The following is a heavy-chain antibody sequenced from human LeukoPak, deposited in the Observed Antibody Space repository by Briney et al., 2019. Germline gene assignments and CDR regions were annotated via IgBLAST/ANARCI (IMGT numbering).Heavy chain of an antibody. D-gene: IGHD4-23*01. CDR1: GYTFTSYH. CDR3: AREGGPTVVNSGMDV. CDR2: INPSGGST. V-gene: IGHV1-46*01. Sequence: ASVKVSCKASGYTFTSYHMHWVRQAPGQGLEWMGIINPSGGSTSYAQKFQGRVTMTRDTSTSTVYMELSSLRSEDTAVYYCAREGGPTVVNSGMDVWGQGTTVTVSS. J-gene: IGHJ6*02.